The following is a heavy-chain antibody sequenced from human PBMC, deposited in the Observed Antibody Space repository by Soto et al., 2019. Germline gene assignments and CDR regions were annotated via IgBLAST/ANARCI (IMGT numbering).Heavy chain of an antibody. V-gene: IGHV2-5*08. Sequence: GSGPDLGNATRSVRLTFTFSVFSLSTAGMSVSWIRQPPGKALEWLARIDWDDDKRYSPSLKSRLTVTKDTSKNQVVLTMTFVDPVDTANYYCAHITYGSRSHTTSFDYWGQGTLV. CDR1: VFSLSTAGMS. J-gene: IGHJ4*02. D-gene: IGHD3-10*01. CDR2: IDWDDDK. CDR3: AHITYGSRSHTTSFDY.